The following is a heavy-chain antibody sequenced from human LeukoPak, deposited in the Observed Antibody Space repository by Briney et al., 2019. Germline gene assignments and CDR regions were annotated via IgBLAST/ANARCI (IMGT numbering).Heavy chain of an antibody. J-gene: IGHJ3*02. D-gene: IGHD6-19*01. Sequence: SETLSLXCTVSGGSISSGDYYWSWIRQPPGKGLEWIGYIYYSGITYYNPSLKSRVTISVDTSKNQFSLKLSSVTAADTAVYYCARDGYSSGWPGNAFDIWGQGTMVTVSS. CDR1: GGSISSGDYY. CDR3: ARDGYSSGWPGNAFDI. CDR2: IYYSGIT. V-gene: IGHV4-30-4*08.